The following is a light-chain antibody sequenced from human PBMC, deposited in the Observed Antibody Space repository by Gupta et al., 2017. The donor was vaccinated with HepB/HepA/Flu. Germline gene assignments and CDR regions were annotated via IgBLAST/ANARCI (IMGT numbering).Light chain of an antibody. CDR2: QDS. V-gene: IGLV3-1*01. CDR3: QAWDSSIVV. Sequence: SYELTQPPAVSVSPGQTASITCSGDKLGDKYACWYQQKPGQSPGLVIYQDSKRPSGIPERFSGSNSGNKATLTISGTQAMDEADYYCQAWDSSIVVFGGGTKLTVL. J-gene: IGLJ2*01. CDR1: KLGDKY.